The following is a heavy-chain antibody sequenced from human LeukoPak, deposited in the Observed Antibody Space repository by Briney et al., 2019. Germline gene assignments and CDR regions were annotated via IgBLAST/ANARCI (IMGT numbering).Heavy chain of an antibody. CDR3: ARGHMLTGYYNFAWFDP. V-gene: IGHV3-13*01. J-gene: IGHJ5*02. CDR2: IGTAGDT. Sequence: GRSLRLSCAASGFTFSSYDMHWVRQPPGKGLEWVSAIGTAGDTYYSHSVKGRFTISRENAKNSLYLHMNSLSAGDTAVYFCARGHMLTGYYNFAWFDPWGQGTLVTVSS. CDR1: GFTFSSYD. D-gene: IGHD3-9*01.